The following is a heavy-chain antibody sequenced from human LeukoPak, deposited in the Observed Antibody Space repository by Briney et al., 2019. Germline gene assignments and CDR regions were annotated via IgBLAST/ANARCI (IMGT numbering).Heavy chain of an antibody. J-gene: IGHJ4*02. D-gene: IGHD2-8*01. CDR2: IYYSGST. Sequence: SETLSLTCTVSGSSVSSGSYYWSWIRQPPGKGLEWIGYIYYSGSTNYNPSLKSRVTISVDTSKNQFSLKLSSVTAADTAAYYCASTKEYYFDYWGQGTLVTVSS. CDR3: ASTKEYYFDY. CDR1: GSSVSSGSYY. V-gene: IGHV4-61*01.